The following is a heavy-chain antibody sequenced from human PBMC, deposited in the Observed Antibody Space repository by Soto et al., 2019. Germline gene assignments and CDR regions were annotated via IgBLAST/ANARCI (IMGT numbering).Heavy chain of an antibody. Sequence: QLQLQESGSGLVKPSQTLSLTCAVSGGSISSGGYSWSWIRQPPGKGLEWIGYIYHSGSTYYNPSLXSXVXIXXDRSKNQFSLKLSSVTAADTAVYYCARAEGGIFDYWGQGTLVTVSS. CDR1: GGSISSGGYS. CDR3: ARAEGGIFDY. J-gene: IGHJ4*02. CDR2: IYHSGST. V-gene: IGHV4-30-2*01.